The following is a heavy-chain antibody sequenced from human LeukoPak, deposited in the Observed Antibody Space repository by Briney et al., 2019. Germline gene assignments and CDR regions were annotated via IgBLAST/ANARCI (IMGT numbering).Heavy chain of an antibody. CDR1: GFTFSSYG. V-gene: IGHV3-30*03. Sequence: GRSLRLSCAASGFTFSSYGMHWVRQAPGKGLEWVAVISYDGSNKYYADSVKGRFTISRDNSKNTLYLQMNSLSDEDTAVYYCARDYRSSTSRTLDVWGQGTTVTVSS. CDR2: ISYDGSNK. CDR3: ARDYRSSTSRTLDV. D-gene: IGHD2-2*01. J-gene: IGHJ6*02.